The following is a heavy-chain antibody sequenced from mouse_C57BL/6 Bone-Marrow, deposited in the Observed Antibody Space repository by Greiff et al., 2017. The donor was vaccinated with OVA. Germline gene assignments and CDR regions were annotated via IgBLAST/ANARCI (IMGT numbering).Heavy chain of an antibody. J-gene: IGHJ1*03. CDR1: GYTFTSYW. Sequence: QVQLQQPGAELVMPGASVKLSCKASGYTFTSYWMHWVKQRPGQGLEWIGEIDPSDSYTNYNQKFKGKSTLTVDKSSSTAYMQLSSLTSEDSAVYYCARDYDSDWYFDVWGTGTKVTVSS. CDR3: ARDYDSDWYFDV. V-gene: IGHV1-69*01. CDR2: IDPSDSYT. D-gene: IGHD2-4*01.